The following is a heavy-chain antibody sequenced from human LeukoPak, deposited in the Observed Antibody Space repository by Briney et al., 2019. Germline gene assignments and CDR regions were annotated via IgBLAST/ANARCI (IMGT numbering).Heavy chain of an antibody. J-gene: IGHJ3*02. Sequence: SETLSLTCTVSGGSISSYYWSWIRQPPGKGLEWIGYIYYGGSTNYNPSLKSRVTISVDTSKNQFSLKLSSVTAADTAVYYCATTLRFLEWHDAFDIWGQGTMVTVSS. CDR2: IYYGGST. D-gene: IGHD3-3*01. CDR1: GGSISSYY. CDR3: ATTLRFLEWHDAFDI. V-gene: IGHV4-59*01.